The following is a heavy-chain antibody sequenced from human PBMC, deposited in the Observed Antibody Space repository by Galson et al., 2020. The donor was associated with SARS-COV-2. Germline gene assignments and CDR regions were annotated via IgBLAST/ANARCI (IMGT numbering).Heavy chain of an antibody. D-gene: IGHD6-25*01. CDR1: GYTFTSXG. CDR3: AITAAAAPSY. V-gene: IGHV1-18*01. Sequence: ASVKVSCKASGYTFTSXGXSXVXQAPGQGLEWMGWISAXXXXXNXXQKLQGRVTMTTDTSTSTAYMELRSLRSDDTAVYYCAITAAAAPSYWGQGTLVTVSS. J-gene: IGHJ4*02. CDR2: ISAXXXXX.